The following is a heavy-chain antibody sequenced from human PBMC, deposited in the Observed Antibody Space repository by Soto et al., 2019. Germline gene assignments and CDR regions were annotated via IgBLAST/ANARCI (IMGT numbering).Heavy chain of an antibody. Sequence: SETLSLTCAVYGGSFSGYYWSWIRQPPGKGLEWIGEINHSGSTNYNPSLKSRVTISVDTSKNQFSLKLSSVTAADTAVYYCARWISTVWYFDLWGRGTLVTVSS. CDR1: GGSFSGYY. CDR3: ARWISTVWYFDL. V-gene: IGHV4-34*01. CDR2: INHSGST. D-gene: IGHD2-2*01. J-gene: IGHJ2*01.